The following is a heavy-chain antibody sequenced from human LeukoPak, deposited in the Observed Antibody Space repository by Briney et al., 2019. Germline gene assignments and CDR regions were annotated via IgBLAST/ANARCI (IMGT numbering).Heavy chain of an antibody. D-gene: IGHD3-22*01. CDR1: GGSSSSGGYY. CDR2: IYYSGST. J-gene: IGHJ3*02. CDR3: ARGLDYHDSSAPEAFDI. Sequence: PSETLSLTCTISGGSSSSGGYYWSWIRQHPGNGLEWIVYIYYSGSTYYNPSLESRLIISVDTSKNQFSLKLSSVSAADTAVYYCARGLDYHDSSAPEAFDIWGQGTKVTVSS. V-gene: IGHV4-30-4*08.